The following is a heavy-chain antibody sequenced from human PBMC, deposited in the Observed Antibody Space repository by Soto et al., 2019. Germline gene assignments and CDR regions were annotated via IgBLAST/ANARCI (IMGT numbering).Heavy chain of an antibody. CDR2: IYGTGNT. J-gene: IGHJ6*02. V-gene: IGHV4-39*01. CDR1: GGSIPSSFY. D-gene: IGHD6-13*01. CDR3: RSSSRYSTNV. Sequence: QLQLQESGTGLVKPSETLSLSCTVYGGSIPSSFYWGWIRQPPGKGLELIGSIYGTGNTYYNPSLKGRVTISAAPSNTPFSLILISVTAADTAEYYCRSSSRYSTNVWGQGATGTVSS.